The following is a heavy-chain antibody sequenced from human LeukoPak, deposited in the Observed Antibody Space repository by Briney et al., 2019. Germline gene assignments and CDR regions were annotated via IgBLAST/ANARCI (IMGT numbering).Heavy chain of an antibody. CDR3: TRHPSGSYSYYYYYMDV. CDR2: ISSSSSYI. V-gene: IGHV3-21*04. J-gene: IGHJ6*03. CDR1: GFTFSSYS. Sequence: GGSLRLSCAASGFTFSSYSMNWVRQAPGKGLEWVSSISSSSSYIYYADSVKGRFTISRDNAKNSLYLQMNSLKTEDTAVYYCTRHPSGSYSYYYYYMDVWGKGTTVTVSS. D-gene: IGHD1-26*01.